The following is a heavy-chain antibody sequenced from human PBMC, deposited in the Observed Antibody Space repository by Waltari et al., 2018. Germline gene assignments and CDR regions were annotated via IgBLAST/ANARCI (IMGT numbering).Heavy chain of an antibody. CDR2: ISSTGTTI. CDR3: AREIRGTGYFPDAFDI. CDR1: GLIFSTYS. Sequence: EVQLVESGGGLVQPGGSLRLSCAASGLIFSTYSMNWVRQAPGKWLEWVAYISSTGTTIYYTDSVQSRFTISRTNAQNSLYLQMNSLRAEDTAVYYCAREIRGTGYFPDAFDIWGQGTMVTVSS. V-gene: IGHV3-48*01. D-gene: IGHD3-9*01. J-gene: IGHJ3*02.